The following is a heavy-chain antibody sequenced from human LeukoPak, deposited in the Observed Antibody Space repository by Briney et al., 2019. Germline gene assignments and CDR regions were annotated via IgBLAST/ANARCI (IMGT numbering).Heavy chain of an antibody. CDR3: ARDKDCGSTTCFNAFDI. D-gene: IGHD2-2*01. V-gene: IGHV3-30*04. Sequence: GGSLRLSCEASGFTFSTYEMHWVRQAPGKGLEWLAVISYDGSSKYYADSVKGRFTISRDNSKNTLYMEMNSLRTEDMAVYYCARDKDCGSTTCFNAFDIWGQGTMVTVSS. CDR2: ISYDGSSK. CDR1: GFTFSTYE. J-gene: IGHJ3*02.